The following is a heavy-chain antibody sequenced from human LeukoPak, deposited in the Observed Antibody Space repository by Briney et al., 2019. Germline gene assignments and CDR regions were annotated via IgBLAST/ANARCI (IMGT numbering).Heavy chain of an antibody. V-gene: IGHV4-59*12. CDR1: GGSISSYY. Sequence: KASETLSLTCTVSGGSISSYYWSWIRQPPGKGLEWIGYINDSGNTKYNPSLESRVTISVDTSKNQFSLKLSSVTAADTAVYYCARSYSYALDYWGQGTLVTVSS. CDR2: INDSGNT. J-gene: IGHJ4*02. D-gene: IGHD5-18*01. CDR3: ARSYSYALDY.